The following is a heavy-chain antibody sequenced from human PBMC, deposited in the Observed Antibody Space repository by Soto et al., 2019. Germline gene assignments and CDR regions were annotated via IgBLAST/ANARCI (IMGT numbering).Heavy chain of an antibody. CDR3: ARDLGDIVVVSAATEFDH. J-gene: IGHJ4*02. Sequence: QVQLVQSGADVKKPGASVKVSCKASGYTFNNSGISWVRQAPGRGLEWMGWISAKNGNTNYAQKFQGRVTMTTDTATRTAYMDLRSLRSDDTAVSFCARDLGDIVVVSAATEFDHWGQGTLVTVSS. D-gene: IGHD2-2*01. CDR2: ISAKNGNT. V-gene: IGHV1-18*04. CDR1: GYTFNNSG.